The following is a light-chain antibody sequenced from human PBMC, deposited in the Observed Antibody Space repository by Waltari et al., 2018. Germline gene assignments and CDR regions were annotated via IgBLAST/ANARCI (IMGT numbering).Light chain of an antibody. CDR1: SSDVGSYTF. V-gene: IGLV2-23*02. Sequence: QSDLTQPASVSGSPGQSVTIPCTATSSDVGSYTFVPWYQQYPGKAPKVMIYEVSKRPSGVSNRYSGSKSGNTASLTISGLQAEDEADYYCCSYASTSNSVVFGGGTKLTVL. CDR2: EVS. J-gene: IGLJ2*01. CDR3: CSYASTSNSVV.